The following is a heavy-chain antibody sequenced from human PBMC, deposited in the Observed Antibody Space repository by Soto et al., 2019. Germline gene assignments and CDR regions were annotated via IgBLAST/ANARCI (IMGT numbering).Heavy chain of an antibody. Sequence: EVQLLESGGDLVQPGGSLRLSCAASGFTFSSYAMSWVRQAPGKGLEWVSVISGSGGSTYYADSVKGRFTISRDNSKNTLHLQMNSLRAEETAVYYCAPHLCFGELYYWGQGTLVTVSS. CDR1: GFTFSSYA. CDR2: ISGSGGST. D-gene: IGHD3-10*01. V-gene: IGHV3-23*01. J-gene: IGHJ4*02. CDR3: APHLCFGELYY.